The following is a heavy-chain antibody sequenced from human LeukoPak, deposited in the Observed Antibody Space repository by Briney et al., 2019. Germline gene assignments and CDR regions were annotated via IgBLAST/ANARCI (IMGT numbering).Heavy chain of an antibody. Sequence: SQTLSLTCTVSGGSISSYYWSWIRQPPGKGLEWIGYIYYSGSTNYNPSLKSRVTISVDTSKNQFSLKLSSVTAADTAVYYCARDRRDGYTHDAFDIWGQGTMVTVSS. J-gene: IGHJ3*02. CDR3: ARDRRDGYTHDAFDI. CDR1: GGSISSYY. D-gene: IGHD5-24*01. V-gene: IGHV4-59*01. CDR2: IYYSGST.